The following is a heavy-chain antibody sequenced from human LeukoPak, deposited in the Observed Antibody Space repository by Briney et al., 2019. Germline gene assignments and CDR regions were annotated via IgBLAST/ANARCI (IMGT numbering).Heavy chain of an antibody. Sequence: PSETLSLTCAVYGGSFSGYYWSWIRQPPGKGLEWIGEINHSGSTNYNPSLKSRVTISVDTSKNQFSLKLSSVTAADTAVYYCARIVVVVPAATRRYYYGMDVWGQGTTVTVSS. CDR2: INHSGST. J-gene: IGHJ6*02. CDR1: GGSFSGYY. D-gene: IGHD2-2*01. V-gene: IGHV4-34*01. CDR3: ARIVVVVPAATRRYYYGMDV.